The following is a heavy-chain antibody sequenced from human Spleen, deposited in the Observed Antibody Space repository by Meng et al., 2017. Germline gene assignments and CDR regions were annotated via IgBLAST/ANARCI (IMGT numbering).Heavy chain of an antibody. Sequence: LKESGPTLVGPTQPLPLPCTFSGFSLRSGGVAVGWIRQPPGKALEWLALIFWDDEERYSPSLKSRLTITKDTSKNRVVLTMTTMDPVDTATYYCAHAGMVGTTTLFYFDYWGQGTLVTVSS. CDR1: GFSLRSGGVA. J-gene: IGHJ4*02. V-gene: IGHV2-5*02. CDR3: AHAGMVGTTTLFYFDY. D-gene: IGHD1-26*01. CDR2: IFWDDEE.